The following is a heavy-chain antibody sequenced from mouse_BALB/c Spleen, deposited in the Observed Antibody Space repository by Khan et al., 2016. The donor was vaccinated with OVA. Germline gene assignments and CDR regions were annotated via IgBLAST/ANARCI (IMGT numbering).Heavy chain of an antibody. D-gene: IGHD1-1*01. Sequence: QVQLQQSGAELAKPGASVKMSCKASGYTFINYWILWVKQRPGQGLEWIGYINPSTGTTEYNQHLTDQATLTADKSSSTAYMQLSSLTSEDSAVYYCARRGLRWDFDYWGQGTTLTVSS. CDR2: INPSTGTT. CDR1: GYTFINYW. CDR3: ARRGLRWDFDY. V-gene: IGHV1-7*01. J-gene: IGHJ2*01.